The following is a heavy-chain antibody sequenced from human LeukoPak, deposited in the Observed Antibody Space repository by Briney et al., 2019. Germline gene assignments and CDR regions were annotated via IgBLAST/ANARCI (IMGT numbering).Heavy chain of an antibody. D-gene: IGHD4-23*01. V-gene: IGHV4-34*01. CDR1: GGSFRGYY. Sequence: SETLSLTCAVYGGSFRGYYWSWIRQPPGKGLEWIGEINHSGSTNYNPSLKSRVTISVDTSKNQFSLKLSSVTAADTAVYYCARDIYGGNSRYFINYYYYGMDVWGQGTTVTVSS. CDR3: ARDIYGGNSRYFINYYYYGMDV. J-gene: IGHJ6*02. CDR2: INHSGST.